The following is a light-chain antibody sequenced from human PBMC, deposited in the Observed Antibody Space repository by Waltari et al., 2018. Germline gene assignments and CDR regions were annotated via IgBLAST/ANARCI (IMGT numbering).Light chain of an antibody. J-gene: IGLJ1*01. Sequence: QSALTQPASVSGSPGQSITISCTGSSSDIGSYNYVSWYQQNPGKVPKLLIYEVSNRPSGISERFSGSKSGNTASLTISGLQSEDDSDYYCSSFTTINTIVYGTGTKVTVL. CDR1: SSDIGSYNY. CDR2: EVS. V-gene: IGLV2-14*03. CDR3: SSFTTINTIV.